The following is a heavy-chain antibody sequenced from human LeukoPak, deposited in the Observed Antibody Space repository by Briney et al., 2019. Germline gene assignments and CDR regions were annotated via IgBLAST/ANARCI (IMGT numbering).Heavy chain of an antibody. CDR3: ARASWASSGYDNYYMDV. CDR2: IIPIFGTA. V-gene: IGHV1-69*06. D-gene: IGHD1-26*01. Sequence: ASVKVSCKASGGTFNNYTISWVRQAPGQGLEWMGGIIPIFGTANYAQKFQGRVTITADKSTSTVYMDLSSLRSEDTAVYYCARASWASSGYDNYYMDVWGKGTTVTVSS. CDR1: GGTFNNYT. J-gene: IGHJ6*03.